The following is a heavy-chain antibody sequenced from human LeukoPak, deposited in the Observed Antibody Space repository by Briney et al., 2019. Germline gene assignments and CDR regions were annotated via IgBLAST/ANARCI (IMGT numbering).Heavy chain of an antibody. V-gene: IGHV1-2*02. CDR3: ARGRNYYDVEGRSIFDY. Sequence: ASVKVSCKASAYSFTGYYMHWVRQAPGQGLEWMGLINPNSGGTNCAQKFQGRVTLTRDTPISTAYMELSRLTSDDTAVYYCARGRNYYDVEGRSIFDYWGQGTLVTVSS. CDR1: AYSFTGYY. D-gene: IGHD3-22*01. J-gene: IGHJ4*02. CDR2: INPNSGGT.